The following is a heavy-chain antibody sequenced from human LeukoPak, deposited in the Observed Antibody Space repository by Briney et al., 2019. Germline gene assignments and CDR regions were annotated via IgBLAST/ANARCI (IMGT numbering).Heavy chain of an antibody. CDR3: ARDQLPPLGGYFDL. V-gene: IGHV1-3*01. CDR2: INAGNGNT. D-gene: IGHD2-2*01. CDR1: GYTFTSYA. J-gene: IGHJ2*01. Sequence: GASVTVSCKASGYTFTSYAMHWVRQTPGQRLEWMGWINAGNGNTKYSQKFQGRVTITRDTSASTAYMELSSLRSEDTAVYYCARDQLPPLGGYFDLWGRGTLVTVSS.